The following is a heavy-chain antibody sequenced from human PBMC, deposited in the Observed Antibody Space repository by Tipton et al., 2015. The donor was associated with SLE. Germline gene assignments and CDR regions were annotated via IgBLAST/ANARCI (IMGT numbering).Heavy chain of an antibody. CDR1: GGSISSGSYY. V-gene: IGHV4-61*02. Sequence: TLSLTCTVSGGSISSGSYYWSWIRQPAGKGLEWIGRIYTSGGTNYNPSLKSRVTISVDTSKNQFSLKLSSVTAADTAVYYCARDSSTLGYCSSTSCSHFDYWGQGTLVTVSS. CDR2: IYTSGGT. CDR3: ARDSSTLGYCSSTSCSHFDY. D-gene: IGHD2-2*01. J-gene: IGHJ4*02.